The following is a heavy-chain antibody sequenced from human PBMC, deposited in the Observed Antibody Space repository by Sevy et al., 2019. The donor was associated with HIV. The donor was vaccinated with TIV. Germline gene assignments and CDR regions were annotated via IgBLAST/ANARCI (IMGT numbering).Heavy chain of an antibody. CDR2: INDSGRT. V-gene: IGHV4-34*01. CDR1: GGSFSGYY. CDR3: ARFRNRYSYGPIYFDY. J-gene: IGHJ4*02. D-gene: IGHD5-18*01. Sequence: SETLSLTCAVSGGSFSGYYWSWIRQPPGKGLEWIGEINDSGRTNSNPSLKSRVTISVDTSTNQFSLKLSSVTAADTAVYYCARFRNRYSYGPIYFDYWGQGTLVTVSS.